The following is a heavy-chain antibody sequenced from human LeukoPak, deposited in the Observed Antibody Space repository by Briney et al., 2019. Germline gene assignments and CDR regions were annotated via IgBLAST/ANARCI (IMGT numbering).Heavy chain of an antibody. CDR1: GYTLTELS. D-gene: IGHD3-16*01. J-gene: IGHJ5*02. Sequence: ASVKVSCKVSGYTLTELSMHWVRQAPGKGLEWMGGFDPEDGETIYAQKFQGRVTMTEDTSTDTAYMELSSLISEDTAVYYCATVLRGSNWFDPWGQGTLVTVSS. CDR2: FDPEDGET. CDR3: ATVLRGSNWFDP. V-gene: IGHV1-24*01.